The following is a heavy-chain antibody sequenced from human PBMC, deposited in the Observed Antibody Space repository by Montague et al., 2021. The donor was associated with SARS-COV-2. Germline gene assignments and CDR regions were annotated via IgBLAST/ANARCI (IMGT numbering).Heavy chain of an antibody. CDR1: GGSFSNYY. D-gene: IGHD4-11*01. J-gene: IGHJ6*02. V-gene: IGHV4-34*01. Sequence: SETLSLTCAVSGGSFSNYYWSWIRQPPGKGLEWIGEINHSGSTNYNSSLKSRVTVSVDTSENQFSLNLSSVTAADTAVYYCASAPPHYIAPTGSLDDWGQGTTVTVSS. CDR2: INHSGST. CDR3: ASAPPHYIAPTGSLDD.